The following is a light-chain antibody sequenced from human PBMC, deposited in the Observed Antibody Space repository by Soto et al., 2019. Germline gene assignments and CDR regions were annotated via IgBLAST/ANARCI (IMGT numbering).Light chain of an antibody. CDR3: QQYGSSPPWT. J-gene: IGKJ1*01. Sequence: EIVLTQSPTTLSLSPGERATLSCRASQSVSSYLAWYQQKPGQAPRLLIYGASSRATGILDRFSGSGSGTDSTLTISRLEPEDFAGYYGQQYGSSPPWTFGQGTKVDIK. CDR2: GAS. V-gene: IGKV3-20*01. CDR1: QSVSSY.